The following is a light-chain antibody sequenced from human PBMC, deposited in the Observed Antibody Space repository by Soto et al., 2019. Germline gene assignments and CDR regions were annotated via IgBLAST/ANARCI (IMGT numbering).Light chain of an antibody. CDR3: QQYESSPRT. J-gene: IGKJ1*01. Sequence: EIVLTQPPATLSLSPGQRSTLSCRASQSIRSYLAWYQQKPGQAPRLLIYDASNRATGIPARFSGSGSGTDFTLTISRLEPEDFAVYYCQQYESSPRTFGQGTKG. CDR1: QSIRSY. V-gene: IGKV3-11*01. CDR2: DAS.